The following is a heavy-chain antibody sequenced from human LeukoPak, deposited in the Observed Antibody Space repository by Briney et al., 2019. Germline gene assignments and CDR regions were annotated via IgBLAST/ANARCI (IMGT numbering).Heavy chain of an antibody. D-gene: IGHD2-2*01. Sequence: GGSLRLSCAASGFTFSSYAMSWVRQAPGKGLEWVSAISGSGGSTYYADSVKGRFTISRDNSKNTLYLQMNSLRAEDTAVYYCAKDHCSSTSCYAYDLDYWGQGTLVTVSS. J-gene: IGHJ4*02. CDR1: GFTFSSYA. CDR3: AKDHCSSTSCYAYDLDY. V-gene: IGHV3-23*01. CDR2: ISGSGGST.